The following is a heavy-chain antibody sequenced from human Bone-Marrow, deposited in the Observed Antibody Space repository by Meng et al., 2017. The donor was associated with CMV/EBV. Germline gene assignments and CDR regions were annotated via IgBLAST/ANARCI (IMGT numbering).Heavy chain of an antibody. Sequence: ASVKVSCKASGYTFTSYGISWVRQAPGQGLEWMGWISAYNGNTNYAQKLQGRVTMTTDTSTSTAYMELRSLRSDDTAVYYCAREPHRYGSGSPHYYYGMDVWGQGTTVTVSS. CDR3: AREPHRYGSGSPHYYYGMDV. CDR1: GYTFTSYG. CDR2: ISAYNGNT. D-gene: IGHD3-10*01. J-gene: IGHJ6*02. V-gene: IGHV1-18*01.